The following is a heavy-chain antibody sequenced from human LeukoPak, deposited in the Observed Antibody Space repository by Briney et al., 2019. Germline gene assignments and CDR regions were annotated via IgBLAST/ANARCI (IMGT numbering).Heavy chain of an antibody. Sequence: GGSLRLSCAASGFTFSSYSMNWVRQAPGKGLEWVSSISSSSSYIYYADSVKGRFTISRGNAKNSLYLQMNSLRAEDTAVYYCARDALWFGELYMNWFDPWGQGTLVTVSS. CDR3: ARDALWFGELYMNWFDP. V-gene: IGHV3-21*01. CDR2: ISSSSSYI. J-gene: IGHJ5*02. D-gene: IGHD3-10*01. CDR1: GFTFSSYS.